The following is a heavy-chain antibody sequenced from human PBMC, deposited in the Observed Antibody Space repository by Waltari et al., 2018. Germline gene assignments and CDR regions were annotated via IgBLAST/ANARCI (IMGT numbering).Heavy chain of an antibody. V-gene: IGHV3-21*01. CDR3: ARDRAGGDYGDLDEFDY. CDR2: ISSSSSYI. D-gene: IGHD4-17*01. J-gene: IGHJ4*02. Sequence: LEWVSSISSSSSYIYYADSVKGRFTISRDNAKNSLYLQMNSLRAEDTAVYYCARDRAGGDYGDLDEFDYWGQGTLVTVSS.